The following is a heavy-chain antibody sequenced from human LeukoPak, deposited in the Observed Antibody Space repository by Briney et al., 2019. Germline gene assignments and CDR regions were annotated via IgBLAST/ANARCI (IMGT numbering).Heavy chain of an antibody. CDR1: GFTFSSYW. J-gene: IGHJ4*02. Sequence: GGSLRLSCAASGFTFSSYWMSWVRQAPGKGLEWVAVISYDGINKYYADSVKGRFTISRDNSKKNTLYLQMNSLRADGTAVYYCARDGGDSGYYPAYWGQGTLVTVSS. D-gene: IGHD3-22*01. V-gene: IGHV3-30*05. CDR3: ARDGGDSGYYPAY. CDR2: ISYDGINK.